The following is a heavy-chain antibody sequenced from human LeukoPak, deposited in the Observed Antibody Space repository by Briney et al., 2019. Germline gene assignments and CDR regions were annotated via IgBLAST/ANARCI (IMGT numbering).Heavy chain of an antibody. V-gene: IGHV3-21*01. Sequence: GGSLRLSCEASGFTLSAYRMNWVRQAPGKGLEWVSSISSSSTYIYYVDSVQGRFTISRDNAKNSLYLQINSLRAEDTAVYYCARDSKLYCSSTSCYMDVWGKGTTVTVSS. D-gene: IGHD2-2*01. J-gene: IGHJ6*04. CDR1: GFTLSAYR. CDR3: ARDSKLYCSSTSCYMDV. CDR2: ISSSSTYI.